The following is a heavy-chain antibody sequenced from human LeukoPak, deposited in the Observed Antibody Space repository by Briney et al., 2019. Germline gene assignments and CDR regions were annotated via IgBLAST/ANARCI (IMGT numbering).Heavy chain of an antibody. D-gene: IGHD3-16*01. Sequence: GGSLRLSCIAPGFAFSTYGMHWVRQAPGKGLEWVAVISYDGRNKYYVDSVKGRFTVSRDISKNTVYLQMDSLRAEDTAVYYCAKELFGRSWFEHWGQGLLVTVSS. J-gene: IGHJ5*02. CDR1: GFAFSTYG. V-gene: IGHV3-30*18. CDR2: ISYDGRNK. CDR3: AKELFGRSWFEH.